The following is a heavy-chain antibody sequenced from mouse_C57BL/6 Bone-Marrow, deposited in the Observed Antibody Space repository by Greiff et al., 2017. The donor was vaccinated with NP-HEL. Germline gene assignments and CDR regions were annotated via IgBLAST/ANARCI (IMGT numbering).Heavy chain of an antibody. V-gene: IGHV1-81*01. CDR2: IYPRSGNT. CDR1: GYTLTSYG. CDR3: ARSDYDYAWFAY. Sequence: QVQLQQSGAELARPGASVKLSCKASGYTLTSYGISWVKQRTGQGLEWIGEIYPRSGNTYYNEKFKGKATLTADKSSSTAYMELRSLTSEDSAVYFCARSDYDYAWFAYWGQGTLVTVSA. J-gene: IGHJ3*01. D-gene: IGHD2-4*01.